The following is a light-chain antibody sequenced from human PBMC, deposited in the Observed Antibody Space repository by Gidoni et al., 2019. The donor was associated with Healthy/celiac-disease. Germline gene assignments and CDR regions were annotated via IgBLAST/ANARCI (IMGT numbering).Light chain of an antibody. J-gene: IGKJ2*01. CDR2: AAS. Sequence: IQLTHSPSSLSASVGDRVTITCRARQSISSYLNWYQQKPGKAPKLLSYAASSLQSGVPSRFSGSGSGRECTLTISSLQPEDGATYDCQQRYSTPLYTFGQGTKLEIK. CDR3: QQRYSTPLYT. V-gene: IGKV1-39*01. CDR1: QSISSY.